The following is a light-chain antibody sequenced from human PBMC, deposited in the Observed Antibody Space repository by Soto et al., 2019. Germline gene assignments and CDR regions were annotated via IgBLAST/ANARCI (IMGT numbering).Light chain of an antibody. J-gene: IGLJ3*02. CDR1: SSNIGSNT. V-gene: IGLV1-44*01. Sequence: QSVLTQPPSASGTPGQRVAISCSGSSSNIGSNTVSWYQHLPGTAPKLLIYTNNQRPSGDPSRFSGSTSGTSASLAISGLQSEDATNYYCATWDDSLNRWVFGGGTTVTVL. CDR3: ATWDDSLNRWV. CDR2: TNN.